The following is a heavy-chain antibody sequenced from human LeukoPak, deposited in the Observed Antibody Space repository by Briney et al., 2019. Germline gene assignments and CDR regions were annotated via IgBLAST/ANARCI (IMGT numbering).Heavy chain of an antibody. CDR2: ISAYNGNT. CDR1: GYTFTSYG. V-gene: IGHV1-18*01. J-gene: IGHJ6*03. Sequence: ASVKVSCKASGYTFTSYGISWMRQAPGQGLEWMGWISAYNGNTNYAQKLQGRVTMTTDTSTSTAYMELRSLRSDDTAVYYCARTGYSSSWYSLTPYYYYYMDVWGKGTTVTVSS. D-gene: IGHD6-13*01. CDR3: ARTGYSSSWYSLTPYYYYYMDV.